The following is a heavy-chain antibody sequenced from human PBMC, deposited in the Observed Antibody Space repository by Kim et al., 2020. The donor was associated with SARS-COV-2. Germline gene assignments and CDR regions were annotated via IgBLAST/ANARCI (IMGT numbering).Heavy chain of an antibody. Sequence: GESLKISCKGSGYSFTSYWIGWVRQMPGKGLEWMGIIYPGDSDTRYSPSFQGQVTISADKSISTAYLQWSSLKASDTAMYYCARHKSPYDSSGYYCAYWGQGTLVTVSS. CDR2: IYPGDSDT. CDR1: GYSFTSYW. D-gene: IGHD3-22*01. CDR3: ARHKSPYDSSGYYCAY. V-gene: IGHV5-51*01. J-gene: IGHJ4*02.